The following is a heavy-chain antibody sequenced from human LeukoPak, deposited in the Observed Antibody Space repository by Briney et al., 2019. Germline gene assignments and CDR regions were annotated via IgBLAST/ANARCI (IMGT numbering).Heavy chain of an antibody. CDR3: ARVSVGCSSTSCSYYFDY. V-gene: IGHV1-18*01. D-gene: IGHD2-2*01. CDR1: GYTFTSYG. CDR2: ISAYNGNT. Sequence: ASVKVSCKASGYTFTSYGISWVRQAPEQGLEWMGWISAYNGNTNYAQKLQGRVTMTTDTSTSTAYMELRSLRSDDTAVYYCARVSVGCSSTSCSYYFDYWGQGTLVTVSS. J-gene: IGHJ4*02.